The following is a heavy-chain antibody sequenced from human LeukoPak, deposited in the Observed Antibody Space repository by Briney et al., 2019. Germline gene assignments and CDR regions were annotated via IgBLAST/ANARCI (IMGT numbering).Heavy chain of an antibody. J-gene: IGHJ1*01. Sequence: PGGSLRLSCAASGFTLSNYWMHWVRQAPGKGLVWVSRINADGSSASYADSVKGRFTISRDNAKNTLYLQMNSLRAEDTAVYYCARNPLGSSKKYFQHWGQGTLVTVSS. V-gene: IGHV3-74*01. CDR2: INADGSSA. CDR1: GFTLSNYW. D-gene: IGHD3-10*01. CDR3: ARNPLGSSKKYFQH.